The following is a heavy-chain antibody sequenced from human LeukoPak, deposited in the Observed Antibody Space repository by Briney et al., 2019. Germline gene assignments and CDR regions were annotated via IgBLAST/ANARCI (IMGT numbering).Heavy chain of an antibody. J-gene: IGHJ4*02. CDR2: IWYDGSNK. V-gene: IGHV3-33*01. Sequence: GGSLRLSCAASGFTFSSYGMHWVRQAPGKGLEWVAVIWYDGSNKYYADSVKGRFTISRDNSKNTLYLQMNGLRAEDTAVYYCARGPLGYCSGGSCPLPADYWGQGTLVTVSS. CDR1: GFTFSSYG. D-gene: IGHD2-15*01. CDR3: ARGPLGYCSGGSCPLPADY.